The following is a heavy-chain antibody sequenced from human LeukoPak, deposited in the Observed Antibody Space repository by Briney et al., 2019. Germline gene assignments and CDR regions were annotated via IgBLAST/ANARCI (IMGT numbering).Heavy chain of an antibody. CDR2: IYHSGST. J-gene: IGHJ4*02. CDR1: GGSISSGGYY. CDR3: ASYDSSGYLHD. D-gene: IGHD3-22*01. Sequence: SETLSLTCTVSGGSISSGGYYWSWVRQPPGKGLEWIGYIYHSGSTYYNPSLKSRVTISVDRSKNQFSLKLSSVTAADTAVYYCASYDSSGYLHDWGQGTLVTVSS. V-gene: IGHV4-30-2*01.